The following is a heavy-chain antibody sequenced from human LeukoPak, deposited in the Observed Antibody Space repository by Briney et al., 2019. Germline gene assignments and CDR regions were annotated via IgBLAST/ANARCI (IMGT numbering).Heavy chain of an antibody. CDR3: ATSGGSYSPYYYGMDV. Sequence: GGSLRLSCAGSGFIFNNYAMHWVRQPPGKGLEWVSGISWNSGTIDYADSVRGRFTISRDNAKNSLYLRMDSLRVEDTAVYYCATSGGSYSPYYYGMDVWGQGTTVTVSS. J-gene: IGHJ6*02. CDR2: ISWNSGTI. V-gene: IGHV3-9*01. D-gene: IGHD3-10*01. CDR1: GFIFNNYA.